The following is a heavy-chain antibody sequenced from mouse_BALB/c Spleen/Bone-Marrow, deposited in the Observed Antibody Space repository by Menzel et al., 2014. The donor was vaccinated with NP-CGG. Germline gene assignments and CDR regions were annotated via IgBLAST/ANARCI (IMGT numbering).Heavy chain of an antibody. Sequence: VKLMESGPGLVAPSQSLSITCTVSGFSLTGYGVNWVRQPPGKGLEWLGMIWGDGSTDYNSALKSRLSISKDNSKSQVFLKMNSLQTDDTARYYCARALYDYDDLYCAMDYWGQGTSVTVFS. CDR3: ARALYDYDDLYCAMDY. CDR2: IWGDGST. D-gene: IGHD2-4*01. J-gene: IGHJ4*01. V-gene: IGHV2-6-7*01. CDR1: GFSLTGYG.